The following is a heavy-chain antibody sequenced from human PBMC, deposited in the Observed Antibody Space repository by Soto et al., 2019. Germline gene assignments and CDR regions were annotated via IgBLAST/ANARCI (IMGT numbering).Heavy chain of an antibody. Sequence: GGSLRLSCAASGFTFDDYAMHWVRQAPGKGLEWVSGISWNSGSIGYADSVKGRFTISRDNAKNSLYLQMNSLRAEDTALYYCAKDRNYDFWSGLRAFDIWGQGTTVTVSS. CDR3: AKDRNYDFWSGLRAFDI. J-gene: IGHJ3*02. D-gene: IGHD3-3*01. CDR2: ISWNSGSI. V-gene: IGHV3-9*01. CDR1: GFTFDDYA.